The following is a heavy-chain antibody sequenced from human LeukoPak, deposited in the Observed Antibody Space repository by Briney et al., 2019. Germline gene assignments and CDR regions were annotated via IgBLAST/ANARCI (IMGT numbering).Heavy chain of an antibody. CDR3: ARYFHAKWEPDAFDI. CDR2: ISSSSSYI. J-gene: IGHJ3*02. Sequence: GGSLRLSCAASGFTFSSYSMNWVRQAPGKGLEWVSSISSSSSYIYYADSVKGRFTTSRDNAKNSLYLQMNSLRAEDTAVYYCARYFHAKWEPDAFDIWGQGTMVTVSS. D-gene: IGHD1-26*01. CDR1: GFTFSSYS. V-gene: IGHV3-21*01.